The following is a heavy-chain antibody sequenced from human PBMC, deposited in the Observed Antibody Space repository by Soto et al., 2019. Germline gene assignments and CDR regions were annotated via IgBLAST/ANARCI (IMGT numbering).Heavy chain of an antibody. CDR1: GFTFSDYS. J-gene: IGHJ4*02. V-gene: IGHV3-48*01. D-gene: IGHD3-10*01. CDR3: AGGRGGGGFSH. CDR2: ITSSSSPI. Sequence: EVQLVESGGGLVQPGRSLRLSCAASGFTFSDYSMHWVRQAPGKGLEWLSYITSSSSPIHYADSVKGRFTISRDNAKNSLYLQRNSLGAEDPAVYYWAGGRGGGGFSHWGQGTLVTVSS.